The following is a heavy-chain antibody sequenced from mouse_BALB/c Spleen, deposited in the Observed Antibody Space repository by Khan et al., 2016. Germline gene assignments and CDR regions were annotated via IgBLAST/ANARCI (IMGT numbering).Heavy chain of an antibody. V-gene: IGHV5-6*01. J-gene: IGHJ3*01. CDR1: GFTFSSYG. CDR2: ISRGGSST. CDR3: ARQTSGYDRGFAY. Sequence: EVELVESGGDLVKPGGSLKLSCAASGFTFSSYGMSWVRQTPDKRLEWVATISRGGSSTYYPDCVKGRFTISRDNAKNTLYLQMSSLKSEDTAMYYLARQTSGYDRGFAYWGQGTLVTVSA. D-gene: IGHD2-2*01.